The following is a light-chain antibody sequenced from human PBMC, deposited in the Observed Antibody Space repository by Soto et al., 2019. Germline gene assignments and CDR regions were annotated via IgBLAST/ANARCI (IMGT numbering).Light chain of an antibody. CDR1: QSVSSN. J-gene: IGKJ1*01. CDR3: HQRQSWPRT. V-gene: IGKV3D-15*01. Sequence: EILMTQSPATLSVSPGERASLSCRASQSVSSNLAWYQQKPGQAPRLLIYAASTRAAGIPARFSASGSGTDFTLTISDVQPEDFALYYCHQRQSWPRTFGQGTKVDIK. CDR2: AAS.